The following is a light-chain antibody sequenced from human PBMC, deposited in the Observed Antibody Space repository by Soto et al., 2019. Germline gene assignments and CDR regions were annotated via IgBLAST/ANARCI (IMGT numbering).Light chain of an antibody. CDR1: QNIDTW. Sequence: DIQMTQSPFTLSASIGDRITISCRASQNIDTWLAWYQQRPGEAPKLLIYTASNLESGVPSRFSGSGSGTYFTLTITSLQPDDFATYYCQQYSDYSRSFGQGTQV. CDR3: QQYSDYSRS. V-gene: IGKV1-5*03. CDR2: TAS. J-gene: IGKJ1*01.